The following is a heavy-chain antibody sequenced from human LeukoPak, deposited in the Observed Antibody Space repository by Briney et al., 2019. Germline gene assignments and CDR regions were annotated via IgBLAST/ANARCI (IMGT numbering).Heavy chain of an antibody. CDR3: ARVWRFLEWLFPGDGAFDI. CDR2: INAGNGNT. CDR1: GYTFTSYA. D-gene: IGHD3-3*01. V-gene: IGHV1-3*01. Sequence: ASVKVSCKASGYTFTSYAMHWVRQAPGQRLEWMGWINAGNGNTKYSQKFQGRVTITRDTSASTAYMELSSLRSDDTAVYYCARVWRFLEWLFPGDGAFDIWGQGTMVTVSS. J-gene: IGHJ3*02.